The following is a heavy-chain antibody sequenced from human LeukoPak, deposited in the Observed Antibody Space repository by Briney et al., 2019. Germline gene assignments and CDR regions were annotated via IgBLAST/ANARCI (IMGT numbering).Heavy chain of an antibody. CDR1: GFTFSSYA. Sequence: GGSLRLSCAASGFTFSSYAISWVRQAPGKGLEWVSAISGSGGSTYYADSVKGRFTISRDNSKNTLYVQMNSLRAEDTAVYYCARENGGSYFYMDVWGKGTTVTVSS. CDR2: ISGSGGST. CDR3: ARENGGSYFYMDV. J-gene: IGHJ6*03. V-gene: IGHV3-23*01. D-gene: IGHD1-1*01.